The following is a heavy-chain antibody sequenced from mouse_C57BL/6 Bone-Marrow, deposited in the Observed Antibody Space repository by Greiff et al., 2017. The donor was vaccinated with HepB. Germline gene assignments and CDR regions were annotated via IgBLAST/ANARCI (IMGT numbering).Heavy chain of an antibody. J-gene: IGHJ4*01. Sequence: QVQLQQSGAELVRPGTSVKMSCKASGYTFTNYWIGWAKQRPGHGLEWIGDIYPGGGYTNYNEKFKGKATLTADKSSSTAYMQFSSLTSEDSAIYYGARWVGLYAMDYWGQGTSVTVSS. CDR1: GYTFTNYW. CDR3: ARWVGLYAMDY. V-gene: IGHV1-63*01. D-gene: IGHD1-1*02. CDR2: IYPGGGYT.